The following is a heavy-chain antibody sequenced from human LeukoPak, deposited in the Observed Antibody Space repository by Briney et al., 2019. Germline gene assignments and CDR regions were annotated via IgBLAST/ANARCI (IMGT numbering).Heavy chain of an antibody. CDR1: GFTFSSYA. CDR2: LSGSGSTT. Sequence: GGSLRLSCAASGFTFSSYAMSWVRQAPGKGLEWVSALSGSGSTTYYADSVKGRFTISRDNSKNTLYLQMNSLRAEDTAVYSCAKDFGSCAAFDIWGQGTMVTVSS. CDR3: AKDFGSCAAFDI. V-gene: IGHV3-23*01. D-gene: IGHD3-10*01. J-gene: IGHJ3*02.